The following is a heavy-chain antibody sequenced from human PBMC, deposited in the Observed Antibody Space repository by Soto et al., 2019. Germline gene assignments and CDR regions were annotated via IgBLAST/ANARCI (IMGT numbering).Heavy chain of an antibody. CDR2: IGGGDDI. Sequence: GGSLRLSCEASGFTFSNYAMAWVRQTPGEGPEWVSTIGGGDDIFYAESVKGRFIISRDDSRSTMYLQMDNLRVEDTAVYFCARGVGSSLPYYYGMDVWGQGTTVTVSS. D-gene: IGHD6-6*01. J-gene: IGHJ6*02. CDR3: ARGVGSSLPYYYGMDV. V-gene: IGHV3-23*01. CDR1: GFTFSNYA.